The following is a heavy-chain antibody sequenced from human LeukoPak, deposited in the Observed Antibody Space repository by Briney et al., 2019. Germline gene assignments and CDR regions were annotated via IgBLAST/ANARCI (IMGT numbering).Heavy chain of an antibody. CDR3: ARSNDSPNYYYYYGMDV. D-gene: IGHD2-15*01. V-gene: IGHV3-33*01. Sequence: GGSLRLSCAASGFTLSSYGMHWVRQAPGKGLEWVAVIWYDGGKKNYADSVKGRFTISRDNSKNTLYLQMNSLRAEDTAVYYCARSNDSPNYYYYYGMDVWGQGTTVTVSS. J-gene: IGHJ6*02. CDR1: GFTLSSYG. CDR2: IWYDGGKK.